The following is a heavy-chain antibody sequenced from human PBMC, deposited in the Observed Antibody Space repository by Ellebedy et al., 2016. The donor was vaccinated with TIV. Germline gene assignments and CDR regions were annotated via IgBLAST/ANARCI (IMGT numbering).Heavy chain of an antibody. V-gene: IGHV3-23*01. CDR3: AKDRPYYYDSGSYLGAFDI. Sequence: GESLKISCAASEFSFSDYAMSWVRQAPGKGLEWVSTVTGSGGSTYYADFVEGRFTISRDNSKNTLYLQVNSLRAGDTAIYYCAKDRPYYYDSGSYLGAFDIWGQGTVVTVSS. D-gene: IGHD3-10*01. CDR1: EFSFSDYA. CDR2: VTGSGGST. J-gene: IGHJ3*02.